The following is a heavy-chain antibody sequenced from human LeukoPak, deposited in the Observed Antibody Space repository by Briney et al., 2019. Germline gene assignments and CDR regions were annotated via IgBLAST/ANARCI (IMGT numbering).Heavy chain of an antibody. CDR1: GGSFSGYY. CDR2: INHSGST. J-gene: IGHJ5*02. V-gene: IGHV4-34*01. Sequence: PSETLSLTCAVYGGSFSGYYWSWSRQPPGKGVWWSGEINHSGSTNYNPSLTSRVTISLDTSKNQFSLKLSSVTAADTAVYYCARAGITMFRTWGQGTLVTVST. CDR3: ARAGITMFRT. D-gene: IGHD3-10*01.